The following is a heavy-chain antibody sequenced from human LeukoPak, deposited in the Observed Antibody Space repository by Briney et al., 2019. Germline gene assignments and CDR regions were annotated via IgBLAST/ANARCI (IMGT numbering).Heavy chain of an antibody. Sequence: SVKVSCNASGYTFTGYYIHWVRQAPGQGLEWMGGIIPIFGTANYAQKFQGRVTITADESTSTAYMELSSLRSEDTAVYYCARGTESMATPDYWGQGTLVTVSS. J-gene: IGHJ4*02. D-gene: IGHD5-24*01. CDR3: ARGTESMATPDY. CDR2: IIPIFGTA. CDR1: GYTFTGYY. V-gene: IGHV1-69*13.